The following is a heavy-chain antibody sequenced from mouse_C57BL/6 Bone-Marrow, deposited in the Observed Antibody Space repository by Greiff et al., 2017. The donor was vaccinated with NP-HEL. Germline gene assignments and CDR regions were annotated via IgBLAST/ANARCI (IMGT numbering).Heavy chain of an antibody. D-gene: IGHD2-4*01. CDR3: VILRRDYFDY. Sequence: QVQLKESGPELVKPGASVKISCKASGYAFSSSWMNWVKQRPGKGLEWIGRIYPGDGDTNYNGKFKGKATLTADKSSSTAYMQLSSLTSEDSAVYFCVILRRDYFDYWGQGTTLTVSS. CDR1: GYAFSSSW. J-gene: IGHJ2*01. V-gene: IGHV1-82*01. CDR2: IYPGDGDT.